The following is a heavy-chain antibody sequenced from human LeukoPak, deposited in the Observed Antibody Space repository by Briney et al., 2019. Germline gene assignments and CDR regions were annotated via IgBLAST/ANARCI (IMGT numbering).Heavy chain of an antibody. CDR3: ARDSGSGSNDY. D-gene: IGHD1-26*01. Sequence: ASVTVSCKASGYTFTSYAIHWVRQAPGQRLEWMGWISAGNGNTKYSQNFRGRVTFISNTSATTAFMELSSLRSEDAAVYYCARDSGSGSNDYWGQGTLVTVSS. CDR2: ISAGNGNT. CDR1: GYTFTSYA. V-gene: IGHV1-3*01. J-gene: IGHJ4*02.